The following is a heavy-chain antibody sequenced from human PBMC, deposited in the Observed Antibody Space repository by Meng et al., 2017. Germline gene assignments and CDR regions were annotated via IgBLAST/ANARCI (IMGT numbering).Heavy chain of an antibody. CDR2: ISYDGSNK. CDR1: GFTFSSYA. J-gene: IGHJ4*02. Sequence: QGQLVASGGGVVQPGSSLRLSCAASGFTFSSYAMHWVRQAPGKGLEWVAVISYDGSNKYYADSVKGRFTISRDNSKNTLYLQMNSLRAEDTAVYYCASMGYWGQGTLVTVSS. D-gene: IGHD3-10*01. V-gene: IGHV3-30*01. CDR3: ASMGY.